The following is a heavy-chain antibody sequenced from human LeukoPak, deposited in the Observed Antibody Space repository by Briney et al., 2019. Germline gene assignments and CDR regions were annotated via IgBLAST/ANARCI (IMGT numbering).Heavy chain of an antibody. V-gene: IGHV1-2*02. CDR3: STEDKYCSGGNCGKY. CDR2: IIPDSGGA. D-gene: IGHD2-15*01. J-gene: IGHJ4*02. Sequence: SVKVSCKTSGYTFTNYYVHWVRQAPGQGLEWMGYIIPDSGGADYDQRFQGRVTLTRDKSISTVYMELRSLSSDDTATYYCSTEDKYCSGGNCGKYWGQGTLVTVSS. CDR1: GYTFTNYY.